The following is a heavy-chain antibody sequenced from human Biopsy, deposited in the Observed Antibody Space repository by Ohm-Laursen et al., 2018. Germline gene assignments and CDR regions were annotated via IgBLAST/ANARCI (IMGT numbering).Heavy chain of an antibody. V-gene: IGHV3-23*01. D-gene: IGHD3-3*01. J-gene: IGHJ5*02. CDR3: ARDLYDFCGGCPFDP. CDR1: GFTSSSHA. CDR2: INGSGGST. Sequence: LSLTCAASGFTSSSHAMSWVRQAPGKGLECVSVINGSGGSTYYADPVKGRFTISRDNPKNTLYLQMNSLRAEDTAMYYCARDLYDFCGGCPFDPWGQGTLVTVS.